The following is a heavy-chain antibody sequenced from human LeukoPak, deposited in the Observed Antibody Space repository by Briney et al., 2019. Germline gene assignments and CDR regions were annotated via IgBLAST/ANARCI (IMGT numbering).Heavy chain of an antibody. J-gene: IGHJ4*02. Sequence: SETLSLTCTVSGGSISSYYWSWIRQPPGKGLEWIGYIYYSGSTNYNPSLKSRVTISVDTSKNQFSLKLNSVTAADTAIYYCARMTTVVTPKYYFDYWGQGTLVTVSS. CDR2: IYYSGST. CDR3: ARMTTVVTPKYYFDY. D-gene: IGHD4-23*01. CDR1: GGSISSYY. V-gene: IGHV4-59*01.